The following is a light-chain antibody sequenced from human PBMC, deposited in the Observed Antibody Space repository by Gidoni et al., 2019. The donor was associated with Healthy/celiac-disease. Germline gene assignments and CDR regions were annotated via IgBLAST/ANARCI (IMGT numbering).Light chain of an antibody. Sequence: QSVLTQPPSVSAAPGQKVTISCSGSSYNMGNNYVSWYQQLPGTAPKLLIYDNNKRPSGMPERFSGSKSGTSATMGITGLQTGDEADYYGGTWDSSLSAWVFGGGTKLTVL. CDR1: SYNMGNNY. CDR3: GTWDSSLSAWV. CDR2: DNN. J-gene: IGLJ3*02. V-gene: IGLV1-51*01.